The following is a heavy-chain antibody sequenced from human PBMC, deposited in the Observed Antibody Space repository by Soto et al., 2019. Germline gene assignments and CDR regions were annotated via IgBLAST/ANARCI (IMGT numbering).Heavy chain of an antibody. J-gene: IGHJ3*01. CDR2: IYAGDSDS. CDR3: VRGVHLTAADAFDV. Sequence: PGESLKISCNGYGYSFTTYWIGWVRQIPGKGLEWMGIIYAGDSDSRYSPSFQGQVTISVDKSISTAYLQWSSLKASDTAMYYCVRGVHLTAADAFDVWGQGTMVTVSS. CDR1: GYSFTTYW. V-gene: IGHV5-51*01. D-gene: IGHD1-1*01.